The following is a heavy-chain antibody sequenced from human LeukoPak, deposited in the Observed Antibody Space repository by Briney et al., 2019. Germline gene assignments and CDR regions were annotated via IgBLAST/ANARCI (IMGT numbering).Heavy chain of an antibody. CDR3: AKGSGSGWYGWFDP. CDR2: ISDSGSSS. CDR1: GFTFRSYA. V-gene: IGHV3-23*01. D-gene: IGHD6-19*01. Sequence: GGSLRLSCAASGFTFRSYAMNWVRQAPGKGLEWVTVISDSGSSSYYGDSVKGRFTISRDNSQNTLYLQMNSLTVEDTALYYCAKGSGSGWYGWFDPWGQGTLVTVSS. J-gene: IGHJ5*02.